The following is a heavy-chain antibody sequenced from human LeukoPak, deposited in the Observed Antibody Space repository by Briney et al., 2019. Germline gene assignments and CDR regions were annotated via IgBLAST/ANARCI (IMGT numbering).Heavy chain of an antibody. CDR2: IYYSGST. J-gene: IGHJ4*02. CDR3: ARAAAHYDFWSGYFPRYYFDS. V-gene: IGHV4-59*08. CDR1: GGSISSYY. Sequence: TSETQSLTCTVSGGSISSYYWSWIRQPPGKGLEWIGYIYYSGSTNYNPSLKSRVTISVDTSKNQFSLKLSSVTAADTAVYYCARAAAHYDFWSGYFPRYYFDSWGPGTLFTVSS. D-gene: IGHD3-3*01.